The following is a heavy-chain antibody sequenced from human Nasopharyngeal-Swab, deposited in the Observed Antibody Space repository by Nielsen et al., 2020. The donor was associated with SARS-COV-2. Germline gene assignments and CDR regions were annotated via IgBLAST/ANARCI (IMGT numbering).Heavy chain of an antibody. J-gene: IGHJ5*02. CDR2: INHSGST. V-gene: IGHV4-34*01. Sequence: RQAPGKGLEWVGEINHSGSTNYNPSLKSRVTISSDTSKNQFSLKQSSVTAGDKAVYYCARGRYSSSWYGVRNWFDPWGQGTLVTVSS. CDR3: ARGRYSSSWYGVRNWFDP. D-gene: IGHD6-13*01.